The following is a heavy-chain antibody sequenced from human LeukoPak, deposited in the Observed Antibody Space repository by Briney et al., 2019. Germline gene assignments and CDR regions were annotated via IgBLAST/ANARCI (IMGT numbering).Heavy chain of an antibody. J-gene: IGHJ5*02. V-gene: IGHV3-23*01. CDR2: ISGSGGST. CDR3: ARGGVRLAAAGAKNWFDP. Sequence: PGGSLRLSCAASGFTFSSYAMSWVRQAPGKGLEWVSAISGSGGSTYYADSVKGRFTISRDNSKNTLYLQMNSLRAEDTAVYYCARGGVRLAAAGAKNWFDPWGQGTLVTVSS. CDR1: GFTFSSYA. D-gene: IGHD6-13*01.